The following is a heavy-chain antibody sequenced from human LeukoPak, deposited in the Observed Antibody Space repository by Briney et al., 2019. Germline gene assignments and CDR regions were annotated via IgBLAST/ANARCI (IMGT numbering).Heavy chain of an antibody. Sequence: PGGSLRLSCAASGFTFSSYAVSWVRRAPGKGLEWVSAISGSGGSTYYADSVKGRVTISRDNSKNTGYLQMNSLRAEDTAVYYCAKGSSSWYARVYFDYWGQGTLVTVSS. CDR3: AKGSSSWYARVYFDY. D-gene: IGHD6-13*01. CDR2: ISGSGGST. CDR1: GFTFSSYA. V-gene: IGHV3-23*01. J-gene: IGHJ4*02.